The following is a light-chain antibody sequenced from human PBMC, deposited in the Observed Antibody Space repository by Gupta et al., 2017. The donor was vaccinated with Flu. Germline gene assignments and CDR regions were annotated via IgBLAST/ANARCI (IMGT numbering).Light chain of an antibody. CDR2: AAS. CDR1: QGIRNE. V-gene: IGKV1-6*01. Sequence: ASQTTLSPSSLSPSVGDKVTITCRASQGIRNELSWYQQKPGRAPKYLIYAASSLPSGVPARFSGSGSGTDFTLTISSLQPEDVATYYCLQDYNYPRTFGQGTKVEIK. J-gene: IGKJ1*01. CDR3: LQDYNYPRT.